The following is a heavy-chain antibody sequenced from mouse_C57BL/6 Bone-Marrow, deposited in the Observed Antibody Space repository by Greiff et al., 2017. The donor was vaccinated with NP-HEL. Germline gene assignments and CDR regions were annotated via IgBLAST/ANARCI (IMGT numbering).Heavy chain of an antibody. J-gene: IGHJ2*01. D-gene: IGHD1-1*02. CDR3: ARNYVGGGDY. CDR2: IHPNSGST. V-gene: IGHV1-64*01. Sequence: VKLQQPGAELVKPGASVKLSCKASGYTFTSYWMHWVKQRPGQGLEWIGMIHPNSGSTNYNEKVKSKATLTVDKSSSTAYMQLSSLTSEDSAVYYCARNYVGGGDYWGQGTTLTVSS. CDR1: GYTFTSYW.